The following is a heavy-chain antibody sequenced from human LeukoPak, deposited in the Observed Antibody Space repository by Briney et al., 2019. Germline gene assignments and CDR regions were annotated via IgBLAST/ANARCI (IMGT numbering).Heavy chain of an antibody. J-gene: IGHJ4*02. V-gene: IGHV4-59*01. CDR2: IYYSGST. D-gene: IGHD3-16*01. CDR1: GGSISSYY. CDR3: ARDRPGGSSLDY. Sequence: SETLSLTCTVSGGSISSYYWSWIRQPPGKGLEWIAYIYYSGSTNYNPSLKSRVTISVDTSKNQFSLKLGSVTAADTAVYYCARDRPGGSSLDYWGQGTLVTVSS.